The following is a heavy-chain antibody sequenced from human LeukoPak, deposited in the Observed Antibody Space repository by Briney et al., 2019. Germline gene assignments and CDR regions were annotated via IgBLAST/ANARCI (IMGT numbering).Heavy chain of an antibody. CDR2: ISAYNGNT. V-gene: IGHV1-18*01. CDR1: GYTFTSFG. Sequence: ASVKVSCKASGYTFTSFGFNWMRQAPGQGLEWMGWISAYNGNTNYAQKLQGRVTMTTDTSTSTAYMELRSLRSDDTAVYYCAREGPNYYYGMDVWGQGTTVTVSS. CDR3: AREGPNYYYGMDV. J-gene: IGHJ6*02.